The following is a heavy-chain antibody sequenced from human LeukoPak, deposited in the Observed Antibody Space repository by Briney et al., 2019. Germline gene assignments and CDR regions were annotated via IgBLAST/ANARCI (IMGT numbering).Heavy chain of an antibody. J-gene: IGHJ4*02. CDR2: ISGSGVST. CDR3: AKKAGGSYHFDY. Sequence: GGSLRLSCAASGFTFSSYGMSWVRQAPGKGLEWVSAISGSGVSTYFADSEKGRFTISRDNFKNTLYLQMNDLRAEDTAVYYCAKKAGGSYHFDYWGQGTLVTVSS. V-gene: IGHV3-23*01. CDR1: GFTFSSYG. D-gene: IGHD1-26*01.